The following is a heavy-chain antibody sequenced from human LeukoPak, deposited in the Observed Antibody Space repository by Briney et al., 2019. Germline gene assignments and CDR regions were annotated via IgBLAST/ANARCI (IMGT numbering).Heavy chain of an antibody. CDR3: ARGLHLPDYLSPY. J-gene: IGHJ4*02. V-gene: IGHV3-48*01. CDR1: RFIFSDYS. Sequence: PGGSLRLSCAASRFIFSDYSMNWVRQAPGKGLEWISYISSSSNTIYYADSVKGRFTISRDNAKNALYLQMNSLRAEDTAVYYCARGLHLPDYLSPYWGQGTLVTVSS. CDR2: ISSSSNTI. D-gene: IGHD4-11*01.